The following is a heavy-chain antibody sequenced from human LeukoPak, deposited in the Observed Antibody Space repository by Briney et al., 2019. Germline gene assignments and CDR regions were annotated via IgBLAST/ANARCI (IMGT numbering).Heavy chain of an antibody. Sequence: GGSLRLSCAAPGLTFSSYCMHWVRQAPEKGLVWVSRISSDGNSISYADSVKGRFTISRDNAKNTLYLQMNSLRAEDTAVYYCAREGYSSGWYYFDYWGQGTLVTVSS. V-gene: IGHV3-74*01. CDR2: ISSDGNSI. CDR3: AREGYSSGWYYFDY. D-gene: IGHD6-19*01. J-gene: IGHJ4*02. CDR1: GLTFSSYC.